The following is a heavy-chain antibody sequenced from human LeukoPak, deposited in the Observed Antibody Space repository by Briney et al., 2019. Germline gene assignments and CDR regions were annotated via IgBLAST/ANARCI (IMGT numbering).Heavy chain of an antibody. J-gene: IGHJ4*02. CDR3: AKSLEGVVPAATLYYFDY. V-gene: IGHV3-23*01. CDR2: ISGSGGST. D-gene: IGHD2-2*01. CDR1: GFTFSSYA. Sequence: GGSLRLSCAASGFTFSSYAMSCVRQAPGKGLEWVSAISGSGGSTYYADSVKGRFTTSRDNSKNTLYLQMNSLRAGDTAVYYCAKSLEGVVPAATLYYFDYWGQGTLVTVSS.